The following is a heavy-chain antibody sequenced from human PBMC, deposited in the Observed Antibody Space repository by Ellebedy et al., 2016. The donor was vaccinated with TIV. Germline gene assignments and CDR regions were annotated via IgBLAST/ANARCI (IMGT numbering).Heavy chain of an antibody. J-gene: IGHJ4*02. V-gene: IGHV3-7*01. CDR3: ARERRVVSRGGPFDY. Sequence: GESLKISCAASGFTFSSYWMSWVRQAPGKGLEWVANIKQDGSEKYYVDSVKGRFTISRVNAKTALYLQMNSLRAEDTAVYYCARERRVVSRGGPFDYWGQGTLVTVSS. D-gene: IGHD3-10*01. CDR1: GFTFSSYW. CDR2: IKQDGSEK.